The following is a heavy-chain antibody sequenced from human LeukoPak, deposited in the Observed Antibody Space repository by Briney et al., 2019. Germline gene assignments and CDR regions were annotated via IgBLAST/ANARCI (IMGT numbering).Heavy chain of an antibody. D-gene: IGHD3-3*01. CDR1: GFTFSTYS. V-gene: IGHV3-23*01. CDR2: ISGSGGST. J-gene: IGHJ4*02. Sequence: PGGSQRLSCEASGFTFSTYSMNWVRQAPGKGLEWVSSISGSGGSTYYADSVKGRFSISRDNSKNTLDLQMTGLRAEDTALYYCAKGGQNYDFWRFDYWGQGTLVTVSS. CDR3: AKGGQNYDFWRFDY.